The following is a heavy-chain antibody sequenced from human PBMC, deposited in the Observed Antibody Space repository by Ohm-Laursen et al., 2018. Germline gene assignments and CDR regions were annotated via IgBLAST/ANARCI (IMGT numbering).Heavy chain of an antibody. CDR3: MRGGLPTTDADY. D-gene: IGHD1-1*01. CDR1: GFAFSGIP. J-gene: IGHJ4*02. V-gene: IGHV3-74*01. Sequence: SLRLSCAASGFAFSGIPMHWVRPPPGKGLAYVSRISSDGSDTTYADSVKGRFTISRDNARNTLYLQMNSLRAEDTAVYYCMRGGLPTTDADYWGQGTLVTVSS. CDR2: ISSDGSDT.